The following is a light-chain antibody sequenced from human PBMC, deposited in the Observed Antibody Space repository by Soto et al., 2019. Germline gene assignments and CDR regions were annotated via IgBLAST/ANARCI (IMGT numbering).Light chain of an antibody. J-gene: IGKJ2*01. CDR2: GAA. V-gene: IGKV3-20*01. CDR1: QTVRSSN. CDR3: QQYDSPPPVYT. Sequence: EIVLTQSPGTLSLSPGRGANLSCRGSQTVRSSNIAWYQQKPGQAPRLLINGAARRATGISDRFSGSGSGADFTLTIRRLEPEDFAVYSFQQYDSPPPVYTFGQGTKLEIK.